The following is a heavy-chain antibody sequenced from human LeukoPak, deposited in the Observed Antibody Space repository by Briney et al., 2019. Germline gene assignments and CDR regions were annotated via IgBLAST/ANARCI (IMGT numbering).Heavy chain of an antibody. CDR3: ARENFYDSSGYDAFDI. J-gene: IGHJ3*02. D-gene: IGHD3-22*01. CDR2: ISSSSAYI. V-gene: IGHV3-21*01. CDR1: GFTFIAYS. Sequence: GGSLRLSCAASGFTFIAYSMNWVRQSPGKGLEWVSSISSSSAYIYYADSVEGRFTVSRDNAKNSLYLQMNSLRAEDTAVYYCARENFYDSSGYDAFDIWGQGTMVTVSS.